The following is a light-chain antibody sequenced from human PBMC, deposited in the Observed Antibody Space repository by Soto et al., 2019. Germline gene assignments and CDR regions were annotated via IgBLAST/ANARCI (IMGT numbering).Light chain of an antibody. Sequence: EIGMTQSQATLSVSPGERATLSCLASQRVSSNLAWYQQKPGQAPRLLIYRASTRATGIPARFSGSGSGTEFTLTISSLQSEDFAVYYCQHYNNWPRTFGQGTQVEIK. V-gene: IGKV3-15*01. CDR1: QRVSSN. CDR3: QHYNNWPRT. CDR2: RAS. J-gene: IGKJ1*01.